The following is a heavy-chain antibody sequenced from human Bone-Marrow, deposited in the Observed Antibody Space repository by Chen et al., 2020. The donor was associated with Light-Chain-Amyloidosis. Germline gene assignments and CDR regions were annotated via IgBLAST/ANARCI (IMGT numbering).Heavy chain of an antibody. CDR1: GFTFSNYG. Sequence: QMQLVESGGGVVQPGRSLRLSCAASGFTFSNYGMHWVRQAPGKGLEWVAVISYHGNDKYYAGSMKGRFTISRDNFKSTLYLQRDSLRAEDTAVYYCAKDLLPRTVTTLGYWGQGTLVSVSS. D-gene: IGHD4-17*01. J-gene: IGHJ4*01. CDR3: AKDLLPRTVTTLGY. V-gene: IGHV3-30*18. CDR2: ISYHGNDK.